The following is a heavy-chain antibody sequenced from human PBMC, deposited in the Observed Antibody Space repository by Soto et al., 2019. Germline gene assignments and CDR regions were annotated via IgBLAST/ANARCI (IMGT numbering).Heavy chain of an antibody. D-gene: IGHD3-10*01. CDR2: IGTAGDT. V-gene: IGHV3-13*04. Sequence: GGSLRLSCAAAGCTFSSYDMHWVRQATGKGLEWVSAIGTAGDTYYPGSVKGRFTISRENAKNSLYLQMNSLRAGDTAVYYCARGAEGYYGSGGYNSPPYGMEVWGQGTTVIVSS. CDR3: ARGAEGYYGSGGYNSPPYGMEV. J-gene: IGHJ6*02. CDR1: GCTFSSYD.